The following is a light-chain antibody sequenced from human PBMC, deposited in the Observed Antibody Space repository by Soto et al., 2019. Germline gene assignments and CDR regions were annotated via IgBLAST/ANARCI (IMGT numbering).Light chain of an antibody. Sequence: DIQMTQSPSILSAIVGDRVTITGRDSQSISNWLAWYQQXPGKAPKILIYKASSLESGVPSRFGGSGSGTEFTLTISSLQPDDFGSDYCQEYKSYWTFGPGTQVDIK. CDR1: QSISNW. CDR2: KAS. CDR3: QEYKSYWT. J-gene: IGKJ1*01. V-gene: IGKV1-5*03.